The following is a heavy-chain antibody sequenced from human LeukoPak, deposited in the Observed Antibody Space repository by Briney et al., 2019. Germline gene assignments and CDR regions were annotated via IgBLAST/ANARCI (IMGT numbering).Heavy chain of an antibody. V-gene: IGHV4-4*07. CDR1: GGSISNYY. D-gene: IGHD6-19*01. Sequence: SETLSLTCTDSGGSISNYYWSWIRQPAGKGLEWIGRINTSGSTNYNPSLKSRVTMSADTSKNQFSLQLSSVTATDTAVYYCARGRAVAEYWGQGTLVTVSS. J-gene: IGHJ4*02. CDR3: ARGRAVAEY. CDR2: INTSGST.